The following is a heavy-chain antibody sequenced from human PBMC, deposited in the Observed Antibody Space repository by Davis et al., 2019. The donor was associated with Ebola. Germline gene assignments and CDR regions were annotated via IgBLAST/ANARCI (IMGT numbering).Heavy chain of an antibody. CDR2: IYYSGST. CDR1: GGSVSSGSYY. V-gene: IGHV4-61*01. CDR3: AREFYYYGMDV. Sequence: MPSETLSLTCTVSGGSVSSGSYYWSWIRQPPGKGLEWIGYIYYSGSTNYNPSLKSRVTISVDTSKNQFSLKLSSVTAADTAVYYCAREFYYYGMDVWGQGTTVTVSS. J-gene: IGHJ6*02.